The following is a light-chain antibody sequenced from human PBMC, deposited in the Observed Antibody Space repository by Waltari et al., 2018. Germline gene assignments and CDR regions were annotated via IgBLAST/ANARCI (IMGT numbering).Light chain of an antibody. CDR1: SGHSGNI. Sequence: QLVLTQSPSASASLGASVKLTCTLSSGHSGNIIAWHPQQPAKGPRSLMTVNSVGSHTKGDGLPDRFSGSSSRAERYRTSSSVQSEEEADYYCQTGGHGTWVFGGGTTLTVL. V-gene: IGLV4-69*01. CDR2: VNSVGSH. CDR3: QTGGHGTWV. J-gene: IGLJ3*02.